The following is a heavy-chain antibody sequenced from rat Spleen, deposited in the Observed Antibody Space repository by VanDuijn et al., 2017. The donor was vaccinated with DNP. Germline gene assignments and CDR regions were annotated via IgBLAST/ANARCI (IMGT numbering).Heavy chain of an antibody. CDR1: GFTFSDYY. CDR3: ATSGYWYFDF. Sequence: EVQLVESGGGLVQPGRSLKLSCAASGFTFSDYYMAWVRQAPTKGLEWVASIRYDGGDTFYRDSVKGRFTISRDNAKSTLYLQMDSLRSEDTATYYCATSGYWYFDFWGPGTMVTVSS. CDR2: IRYDGGDT. D-gene: IGHD4-3*01. J-gene: IGHJ1*01. V-gene: IGHV5-20*01.